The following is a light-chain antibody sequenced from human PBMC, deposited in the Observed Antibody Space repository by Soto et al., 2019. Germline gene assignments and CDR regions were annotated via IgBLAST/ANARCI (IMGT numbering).Light chain of an antibody. V-gene: IGLV1-44*01. CDR3: AAWDDSLNGVV. J-gene: IGLJ2*01. CDR2: SNN. Sequence: QSVLTQPPSASGTPGQRVTISCSGSSSNIGSNTVNWYQQLPGTAPKLLIYSNNHRPSGVPDRFSGSKSGTSASLAISGLQSEDEADYYCAAWDDSLNGVVFVGGTKLTVL. CDR1: SSNIGSNT.